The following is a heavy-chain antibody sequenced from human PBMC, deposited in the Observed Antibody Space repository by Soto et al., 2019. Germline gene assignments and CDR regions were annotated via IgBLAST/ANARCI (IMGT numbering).Heavy chain of an antibody. CDR3: ARDQSRQDLVWWFDP. J-gene: IGHJ5*02. V-gene: IGHV1-69*06. Sequence: SVKVSCKASGGTFSNYAITWVRQAPGQGLEWLGRIIPIFGSTNFAQKFQGRVTLTADTSTSTVYMELSSLTSEDTAVYYCARDQSRQDLVWWFDPWGQGTLVTVSS. CDR1: GGTFSNYA. CDR2: IIPIFGST. D-gene: IGHD6-13*01.